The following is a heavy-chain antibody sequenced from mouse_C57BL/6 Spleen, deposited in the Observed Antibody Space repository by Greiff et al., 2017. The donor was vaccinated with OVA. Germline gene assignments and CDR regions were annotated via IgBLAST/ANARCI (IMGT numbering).Heavy chain of an antibody. CDR2: ISDGGSYT. J-gene: IGHJ4*01. Sequence: EVKVVESGGGLVKPGGSLKLSCAASGFTFSSYAMSWVRQTPEKRLEWVATISDGGSYTYYPDNVKGRFTISRDNAKNNLYLQMSHLKSEDTAMYYCARGGYGSSYAMDYWGQGTSVTVSS. D-gene: IGHD1-1*01. CDR3: ARGGYGSSYAMDY. CDR1: GFTFSSYA. V-gene: IGHV5-4*03.